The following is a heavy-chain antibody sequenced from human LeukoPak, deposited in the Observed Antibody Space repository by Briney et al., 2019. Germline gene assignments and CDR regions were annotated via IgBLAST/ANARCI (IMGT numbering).Heavy chain of an antibody. CDR3: AKDAYYGSGSYNGFDY. Sequence: GGSLRLSCAASGFTFDDYAMHWVRQAPGKGLEWVSGISWNSGSIGYADSVKGRFTISRDSAKNSLYLQMNSLGTADTALYYCAKDAYYGSGSYNGFDYWGQGTLVTVSS. CDR2: ISWNSGSI. J-gene: IGHJ4*02. V-gene: IGHV3-9*01. CDR1: GFTFDDYA. D-gene: IGHD3-10*01.